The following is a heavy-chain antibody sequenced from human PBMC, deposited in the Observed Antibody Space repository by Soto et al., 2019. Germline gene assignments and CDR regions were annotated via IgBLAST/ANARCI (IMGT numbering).Heavy chain of an antibody. CDR2: IGTLSDT. J-gene: IGHJ6*02. CDR1: GFTFSTFD. D-gene: IGHD3-10*01. CDR3: ARDSGMIRGNYGMDV. V-gene: IGHV3-13*01. Sequence: DVPLVESGGGLVQPGGSLRLSCAGSGFTFSTFDIHWVRQAPGKGLEWVSGIGTLSDTFYAASVQGRFTTSRDNSHNTFFLQMNSLRAEDTAVYYCARDSGMIRGNYGMDVWGQGTTVIVSS.